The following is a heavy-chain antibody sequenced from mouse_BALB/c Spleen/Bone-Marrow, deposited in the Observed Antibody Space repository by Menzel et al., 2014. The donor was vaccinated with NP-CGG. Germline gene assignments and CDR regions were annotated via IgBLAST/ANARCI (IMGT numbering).Heavy chain of an antibody. CDR2: IDPANGNT. CDR1: GFNIKDTY. V-gene: IGHV14-3*02. Sequence: VQLQQSGAELVKPGASVKLSCTASGFNIKDTYMHWVKQRPEQGLEWIGRIDPANGNTKYDPKFQGKATITADTSSNTAYLQLSSLTSEDTAVYYGSSYAMDYWVQGTSVTVSS. CDR3: SSYAMDY. J-gene: IGHJ4*01.